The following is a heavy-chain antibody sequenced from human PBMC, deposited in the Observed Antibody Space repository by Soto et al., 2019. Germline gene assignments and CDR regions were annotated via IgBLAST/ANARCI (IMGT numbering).Heavy chain of an antibody. CDR1: GGTFSTYP. D-gene: IGHD6-13*01. J-gene: IGHJ5*02. CDR2: IIPLFGTT. Sequence: QVQLVQSGAEVRMPGSSVKVSCKASGGTFSTYPINWVRQAPGQGLEWMGGIIPLFGTTNYAQKFKGRVTITADESTSTAYMEVSSLRAEDAAVYYCARGATHGSSWYFWFDPWGQGTLVTFSS. CDR3: ARGATHGSSWYFWFDP. V-gene: IGHV1-69*01.